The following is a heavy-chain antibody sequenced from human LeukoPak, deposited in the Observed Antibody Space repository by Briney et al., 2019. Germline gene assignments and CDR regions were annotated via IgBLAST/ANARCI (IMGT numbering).Heavy chain of an antibody. CDR1: GVTVSSNY. J-gene: IGHJ3*02. CDR2: IYNAGST. CDR3: ARGAAFDI. V-gene: IGHV3-53*01. Sequence: GRSLRLSCAASGVTVSSNYMSWVRQAPGKGLEWVSVIYNAGSTYYADSVRGRFTISGDNSKNTLYLQMNSLRAEDTAVYYCARGAAFDIWGHGTMVTVSS.